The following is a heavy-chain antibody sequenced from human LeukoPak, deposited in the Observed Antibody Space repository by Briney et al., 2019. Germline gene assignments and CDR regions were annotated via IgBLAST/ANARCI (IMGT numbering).Heavy chain of an antibody. CDR2: IWYDGSYK. J-gene: IGHJ4*02. Sequence: GGSLRLSCSASGFAFSNYGVHWVRQAPGKGLEWEAVIWYDGSYKYYADSVKGRFTISRDSAKNSLYLQMNSLRAEDTAVYYCARDSLGVRGRYWGQGTLVTVSS. V-gene: IGHV3-33*01. CDR3: ARDSLGVRGRY. D-gene: IGHD3-10*01. CDR1: GFAFSNYG.